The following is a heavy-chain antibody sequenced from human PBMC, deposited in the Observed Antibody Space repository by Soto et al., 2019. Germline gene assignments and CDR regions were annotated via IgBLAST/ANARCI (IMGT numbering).Heavy chain of an antibody. V-gene: IGHV1-69*06. D-gene: IGHD3-22*01. CDR2: IIPMFGTP. Sequence: GASVKVSCKASGVTFNRQDMRWVRQAPGQGLEWMGGIIPMFGTPHYAQKFQGRVTITADKSTSTAYMELSSLRSEDTAVYYCARVRDYYDSSGYFDYWGQGTLVTVSS. CDR1: GVTFNRQD. J-gene: IGHJ4*02. CDR3: ARVRDYYDSSGYFDY.